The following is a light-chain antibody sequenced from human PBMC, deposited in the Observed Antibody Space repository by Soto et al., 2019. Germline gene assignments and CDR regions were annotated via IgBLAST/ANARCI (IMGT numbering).Light chain of an antibody. CDR3: QQYNNWPRT. CDR1: QSVSSK. V-gene: IGKV3-15*01. Sequence: IVMTKSKATLSVSPGERATLSCRASQSVSSKLAWYQQKPGQAPRLLIYGASTRATGIPARFSGSGSGTEFTLTISSLQSEDFAVYYCQQYNNWPRTFGQWTKVDIK. J-gene: IGKJ1*01. CDR2: GAS.